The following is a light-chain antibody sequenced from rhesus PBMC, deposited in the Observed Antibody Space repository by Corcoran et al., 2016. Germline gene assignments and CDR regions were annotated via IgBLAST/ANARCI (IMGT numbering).Light chain of an antibody. V-gene: IGKV1-33*02. CDR2: SAS. CDR1: QGISNS. CDR3: QQHNSNPRT. J-gene: IGKJ1*01. Sequence: DIQMTQSPSSLSASVGDRVTITCQASQGISNSLAWYQQKPEKGPRLLILSASTLQNGVPSRFSGSGSGTEFTLTISNLQPEDCATYFCQQHNSNPRTFGQGTKVEVK.